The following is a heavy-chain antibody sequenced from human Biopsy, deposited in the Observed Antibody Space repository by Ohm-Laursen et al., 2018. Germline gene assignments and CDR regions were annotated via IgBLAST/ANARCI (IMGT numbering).Heavy chain of an antibody. J-gene: IGHJ6*02. CDR1: GGSISSDY. V-gene: IGHV4-59*01. Sequence: SETLSLTCTVSGGSISSDYWSWIRQTPGKGLEWIGYIYYSGSTNYNPSLKSRVTISVDTSKNQFSLRLNSVTAADTAVYYCARATNSTGWPYYYLYGMDVWGQGTTATVSS. CDR3: ARATNSTGWPYYYLYGMDV. CDR2: IYYSGST. D-gene: IGHD2/OR15-2a*01.